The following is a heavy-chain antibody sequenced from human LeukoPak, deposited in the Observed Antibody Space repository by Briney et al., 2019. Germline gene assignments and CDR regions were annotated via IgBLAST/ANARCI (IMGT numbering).Heavy chain of an antibody. CDR1: GGCISTYY. V-gene: IGHV4-4*07. CDR2: IYPSGSS. Sequence: SETLSLTCTVSGGCISTYYGSWIRQPAGKGLEWIGRIYPSGSSNYNPSLKSRVTMSVDASKNQFSLKLNSVTAADTAVYFCARGRYCTSTSCSGGDAFDIWGQGTMVTVSS. CDR3: ARGRYCTSTSCSGGDAFDI. D-gene: IGHD2-2*01. J-gene: IGHJ3*02.